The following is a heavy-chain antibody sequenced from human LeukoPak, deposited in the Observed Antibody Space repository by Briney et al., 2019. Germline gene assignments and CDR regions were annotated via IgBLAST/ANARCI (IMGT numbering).Heavy chain of an antibody. CDR2: INPNSGGT. J-gene: IGHJ4*02. CDR1: GYTFTGYY. CDR3: ATNSESYGNLDY. V-gene: IGHV1-2*02. D-gene: IGHD1-26*01. Sequence: ASVKVSCKASGYTFTGYYMHWVRQAPGQGLEWMGWINPNSGGTNYAQKFQGRVTMTRDTSISTAYMSRLRSDDTAVYYCATNSESYGNLDYWGQGTLVTVSS.